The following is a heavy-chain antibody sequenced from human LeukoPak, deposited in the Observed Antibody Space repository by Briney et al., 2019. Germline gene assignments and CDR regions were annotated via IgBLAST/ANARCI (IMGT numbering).Heavy chain of an antibody. J-gene: IGHJ6*02. D-gene: IGHD6-19*01. CDR3: ARLFSRGWPYYYGLGA. CDR1: GGSIDSSGSY. V-gene: IGHV4-39*01. Sequence: SETLSLTCTVSGGSIDSSGSYWGWIRQPPGKGLEWIGCVYYGGDAFYNPSLKSRVTISADLSKNQFSLSLISVTAADTALYYCARLFSRGWPYYYGLGAWGQGTTVTVSS. CDR2: VYYGGDA.